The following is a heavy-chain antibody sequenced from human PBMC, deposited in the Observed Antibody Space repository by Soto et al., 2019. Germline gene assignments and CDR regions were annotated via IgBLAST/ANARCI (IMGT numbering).Heavy chain of an antibody. CDR1: GFTFSSYA. D-gene: IGHD6-13*01. V-gene: IGHV3-30-3*01. J-gene: IGHJ4*02. CDR2: ISYDGSNK. CDR3: ARDRGMYSSSWFDY. Sequence: PGGSLRLSCAASGFTFSSYAMHWVRQAPGKGLEWVAVISYDGSNKYYADSVKGRFTISRDNSKNTLYLQMNSLRAEDTAVYYCARDRGMYSSSWFDYWGQGTLVTVSS.